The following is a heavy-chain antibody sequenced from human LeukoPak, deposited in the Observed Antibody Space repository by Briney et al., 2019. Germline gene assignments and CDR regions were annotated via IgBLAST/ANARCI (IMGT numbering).Heavy chain of an antibody. CDR1: GYTFTGYY. D-gene: IGHD4-17*01. CDR3: AREMNYDDYRTSDY. J-gene: IGHJ4*02. CDR2: IDSNSGGT. V-gene: IGHV1-2*02. Sequence: EASVKASCKSSGYTFTGYYMHWVRQAPGQGFEWMGRIDSNSGGTNYAQNFQGRVTMTRDTSISTVYMELISLRSDDTAVYYCAREMNYDDYRTSDYWGQGTLVTVSS.